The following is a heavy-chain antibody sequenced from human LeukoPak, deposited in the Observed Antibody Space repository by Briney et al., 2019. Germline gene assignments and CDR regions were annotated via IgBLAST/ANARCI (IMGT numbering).Heavy chain of an antibody. CDR1: GGSISSGDYY. CDR3: ARHDTKKKIAVARGGAFDI. Sequence: TSETLSLTCTVSGGSISSGDYYWSWIRQPPGKGLEWIGYIYYSGSTNYNPSLKSRVTISVDTSKNQFSLKLSSVTAADTAVYYCARHDTKKKIAVARGGAFDIWGQGTMVTVSS. CDR2: IYYSGST. D-gene: IGHD6-19*01. J-gene: IGHJ3*02. V-gene: IGHV4-30-4*01.